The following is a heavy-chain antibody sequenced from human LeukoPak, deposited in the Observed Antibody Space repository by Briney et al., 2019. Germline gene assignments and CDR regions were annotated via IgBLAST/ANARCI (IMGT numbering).Heavy chain of an antibody. J-gene: IGHJ6*03. Sequence: PGGSLRLSCAASGFTFSDYYMTWIRQAPGKGLEGVSAISGSGGSTYYADSVKGRFTISRDNSKNTLYLQMNSLRAEDTAVYYCAKGRGYYYYYYMDVWGKGTTVTVSS. CDR1: GFTFSDYY. V-gene: IGHV3-23*01. CDR2: ISGSGGST. CDR3: AKGRGYYYYYYMDV. D-gene: IGHD3-16*01.